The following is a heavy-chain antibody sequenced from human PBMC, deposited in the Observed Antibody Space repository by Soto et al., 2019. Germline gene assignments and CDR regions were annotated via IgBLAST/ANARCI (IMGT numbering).Heavy chain of an antibody. CDR2: IYPGDSDT. CDR1: GYSFTSYW. D-gene: IGHD2-15*01. CDR3: ARQGPDSGTYYGMDV. V-gene: IGHV5-51*01. Sequence: GESLKISCKGSGYSFTSYWIGWVRQMPGKGLEWMGTIYPGDSDTRYSPSFQGQVTISADKSISTAYLQWSSLKASDTAMYYCARQGPDSGTYYGMDVWGQGTTVTVSS. J-gene: IGHJ6*02.